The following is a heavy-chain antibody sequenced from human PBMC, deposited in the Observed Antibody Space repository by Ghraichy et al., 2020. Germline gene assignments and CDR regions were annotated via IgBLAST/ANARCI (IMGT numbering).Heavy chain of an antibody. D-gene: IGHD6-13*01. Sequence: SETLSLTCAVSGGSISSSNWWSWVRQPPGKGLEWIGEIYHSGSTNYNPSLKSRVTISVDKSKNQFSLKLSSVTAADTAVYYCARDLTGYSSSWVYYYYGMDVWGQGTTVTVSS. J-gene: IGHJ6*02. CDR1: GGSISSSNW. CDR3: ARDLTGYSSSWVYYYYGMDV. CDR2: IYHSGST. V-gene: IGHV4-4*02.